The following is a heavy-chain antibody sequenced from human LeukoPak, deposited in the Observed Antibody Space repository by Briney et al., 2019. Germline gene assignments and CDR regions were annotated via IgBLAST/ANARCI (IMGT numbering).Heavy chain of an antibody. Sequence: GGSLRLSCSASGLIFSSYSMNWVRQAPGKGLEWVSSISSSTSFIYYADSVKGRFTISRDNAKNSLYLQMNSLRAEDTAVYYRARDNYGDYAFDYWGQGTLVTVSS. V-gene: IGHV3-21*01. CDR1: GLIFSSYS. CDR3: ARDNYGDYAFDY. D-gene: IGHD4-17*01. J-gene: IGHJ4*02. CDR2: ISSSTSFI.